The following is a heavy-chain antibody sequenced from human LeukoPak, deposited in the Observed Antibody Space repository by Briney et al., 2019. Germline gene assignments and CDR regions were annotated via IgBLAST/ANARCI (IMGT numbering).Heavy chain of an antibody. CDR3: ARQTNYDILIDYFDH. D-gene: IGHD3-9*01. CDR1: GYSFSNNW. Sequence: GESLKISCKGSGYSFSNNWVAWVRQMPGKGLEWMGIIYPGDSDTRYSPSFQGQVTISVDKSVSTAYLQWSSLKASDTAIYYCARQTNYDILIDYFDHWGQGTLVTVSS. CDR2: IYPGDSDT. J-gene: IGHJ4*02. V-gene: IGHV5-51*01.